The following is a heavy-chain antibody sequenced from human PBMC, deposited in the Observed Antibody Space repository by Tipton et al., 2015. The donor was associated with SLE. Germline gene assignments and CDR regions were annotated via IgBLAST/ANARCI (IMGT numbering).Heavy chain of an antibody. Sequence: TLSPTCAVYGGSFSGYYWSWIRQTPGKGLEWIGEITHSGSTNYSPSLKSRVTISVDTSKNQFSLNLSSVAGADTAMYYCARGKDYDFWSGYYRRDAIDIWGQGTMVTVSS. J-gene: IGHJ3*02. CDR2: ITHSGST. D-gene: IGHD3-3*01. CDR3: ARGKDYDFWSGYYRRDAIDI. V-gene: IGHV4-34*01. CDR1: GGSFSGYY.